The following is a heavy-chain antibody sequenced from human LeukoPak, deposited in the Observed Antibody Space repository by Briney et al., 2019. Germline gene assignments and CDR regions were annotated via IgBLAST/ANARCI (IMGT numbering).Heavy chain of an antibody. V-gene: IGHV1-69*13. CDR2: IIPIFGTA. CDR1: GYTFTSYY. CDR3: ARVYYYDSSGYNYYYYGMDV. Sequence: ASVKVSCKASGYTFTSYYMHWVRQAPGQGLEWMGGIIPIFGTANYAQKFQGRVTITADESTSTAYMELSSLRSEDTAVYYCARVYYYDSSGYNYYYYGMDVWGQGTTVTVSS. D-gene: IGHD3-22*01. J-gene: IGHJ6*02.